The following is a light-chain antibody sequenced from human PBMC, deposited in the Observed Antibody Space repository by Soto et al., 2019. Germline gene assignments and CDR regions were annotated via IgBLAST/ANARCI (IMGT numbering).Light chain of an antibody. J-gene: IGLJ1*01. CDR3: GTWDTSLSAYV. CDR1: SSNIGYNY. V-gene: IGLV1-51*01. CDR2: DND. Sequence: QSVLTQPPSVSAAPGQTVTIACSGSSSNIGYNYVSWYQQLPGSAPKLLSYDNDKRPSGIPDRFSGSKSGTSATLDIAGLQNGDEADYYCGTWDTSLSAYVFGPGTKLTVL.